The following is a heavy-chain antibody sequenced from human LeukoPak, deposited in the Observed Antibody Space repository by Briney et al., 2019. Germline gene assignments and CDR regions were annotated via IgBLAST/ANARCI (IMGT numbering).Heavy chain of an antibody. V-gene: IGHV4-34*01. CDR1: GGSFSGYY. CDR2: INHSGGT. CDR3: ARGVPGY. J-gene: IGHJ4*02. Sequence: SETLSLTCAVYGGSFSGYYWSWVRQSPGKGLEWIGEINHSGGTNYNPSLKSRVTLSVDTSKDQFSMKLSSVTAADTAVYYCARGVPGYWGQGMLVTVSS.